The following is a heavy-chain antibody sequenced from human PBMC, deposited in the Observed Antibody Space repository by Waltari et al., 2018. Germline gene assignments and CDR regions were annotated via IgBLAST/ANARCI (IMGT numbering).Heavy chain of an antibody. CDR2: TTDSERT. V-gene: IGHV4-34*02. CDR3: ARGDGNGKYGY. D-gene: IGHD1-1*01. Sequence: QVQLQQWGAGLLKPSETLSLTCAVYGGSFRGYYWSWIRQPPGKGLEWIGKTTDSERTKYNPSLKSRISISVDTSKNQFSLTVFSVTAADAAVYYCARGDGNGKYGYWGQGTRVTVSS. CDR1: GGSFRGYY. J-gene: IGHJ4*02.